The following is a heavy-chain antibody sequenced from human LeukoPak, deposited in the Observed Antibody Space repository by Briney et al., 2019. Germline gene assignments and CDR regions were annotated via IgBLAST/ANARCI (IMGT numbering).Heavy chain of an antibody. V-gene: IGHV4-4*07. J-gene: IGHJ4*02. CDR1: GDSMSSFY. CDR3: ARESVIRGVSHFDY. D-gene: IGHD3-10*01. Sequence: PSETLSLTCTVPGDSMSSFYWNWIRQPAGKGLEWIGRIPPSGTSFSIPSLRSRLTVSLDTSKNQFSLRLNSVTAADTAVYYCARESVIRGVSHFDYWGQGTLVTVSA. CDR2: IPPSGTS.